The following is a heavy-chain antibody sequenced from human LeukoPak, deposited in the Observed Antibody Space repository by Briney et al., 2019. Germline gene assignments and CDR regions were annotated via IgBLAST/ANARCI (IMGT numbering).Heavy chain of an antibody. J-gene: IGHJ4*02. D-gene: IGHD3-22*01. CDR2: INLDGSVI. CDR3: ATSDDSSGSD. CDR1: GFTFSGYW. Sequence: GGSLRLXCAASGFTFSGYWMSWGRQAPGKGLEWVANINLDGSVIHYVDSAKGRFTISRDNAKNSLYLQMNYLRAEDTALYYCATSDDSSGSDWGQGALVTVSS. V-gene: IGHV3-7*01.